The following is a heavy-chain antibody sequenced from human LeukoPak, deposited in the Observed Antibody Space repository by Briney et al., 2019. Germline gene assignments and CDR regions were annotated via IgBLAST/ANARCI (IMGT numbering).Heavy chain of an antibody. J-gene: IGHJ4*02. CDR1: GFTFSSYW. CDR3: AREPTYTSSWYPSCEY. CDR2: INQDGSEK. Sequence: PGGSLRLSCAASGFTFSSYWMSWVRQAPGKGLEGVANINQDGSEKYNVASVKGRLTISRDNAKTSLYLQMNSLRAEDTAVSYCAREPTYTSSWYPSCEYWGQGTLVTVSS. D-gene: IGHD6-13*01. V-gene: IGHV3-7*01.